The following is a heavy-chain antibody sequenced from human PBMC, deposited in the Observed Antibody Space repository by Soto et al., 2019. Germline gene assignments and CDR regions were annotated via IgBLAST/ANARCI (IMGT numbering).Heavy chain of an antibody. CDR2: IIPIFGTA. V-gene: IGHV1-69*13. D-gene: IGHD2-15*01. Sequence: GASVKVSCKASGGTFSSYAISWVRQAPGQGLEWMGGIIPIFGTANYAQKFQGRVTITADESTSTAYMELSSLRSEDTAVYYCAREGCSGGSCYPKKYYFDDWGQGTLVTVSS. J-gene: IGHJ4*02. CDR3: AREGCSGGSCYPKKYYFDD. CDR1: GGTFSSYA.